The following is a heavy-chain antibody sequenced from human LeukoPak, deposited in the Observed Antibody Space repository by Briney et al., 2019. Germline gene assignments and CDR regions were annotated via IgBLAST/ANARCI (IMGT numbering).Heavy chain of an antibody. CDR3: ARGYYYDSRLFDY. D-gene: IGHD3-22*01. V-gene: IGHV4-31*03. CDR2: IYYSGST. Sequence: PSETLSLTCTVSGGSISSGGYYWSWIRQHPGKGLEWIGYIYYSGSTDYNPSLKSRVTISVDASKNQFSLKLSSVTAADTAVYYCARGYYYDSRLFDYWGQGTLVTVSS. CDR1: GGSISSGGYY. J-gene: IGHJ4*02.